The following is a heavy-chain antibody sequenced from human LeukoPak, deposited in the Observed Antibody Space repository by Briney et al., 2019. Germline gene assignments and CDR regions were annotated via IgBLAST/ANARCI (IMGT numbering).Heavy chain of an antibody. CDR3: ARSYSSSWYHDY. D-gene: IGHD6-13*01. J-gene: IGHJ4*02. Sequence: GASVKVSCKASGYTFTSYGISWVRQAPGQGLEWMGWISAYNGSTNYARKVQGRVTMNTDTSTSTAYMGLRSLRSDDTAVYYCARSYSSSWYHDYWGQGTLVTVSS. V-gene: IGHV1-18*01. CDR1: GYTFTSYG. CDR2: ISAYNGST.